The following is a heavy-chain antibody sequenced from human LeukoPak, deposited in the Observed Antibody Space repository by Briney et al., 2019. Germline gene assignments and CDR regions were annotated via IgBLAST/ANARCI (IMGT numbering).Heavy chain of an antibody. V-gene: IGHV1-24*01. J-gene: IGHJ4*02. CDR1: GYTLTELS. CDR2: FDPEDGET. D-gene: IGHD3-22*01. Sequence: GASVKVSCKVSGYTLTELSMHWVRQAPGKGLEWMGGFDPEDGETIYAQKFQGRVTMTEDTSTDTAYMELSSLRSEDTAVYYCATVKLGSGYYYSLDYWGQGTLDTVSS. CDR3: ATVKLGSGYYYSLDY.